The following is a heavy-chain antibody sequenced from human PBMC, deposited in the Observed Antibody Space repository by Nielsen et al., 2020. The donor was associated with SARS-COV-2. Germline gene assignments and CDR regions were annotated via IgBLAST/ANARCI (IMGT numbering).Heavy chain of an antibody. J-gene: IGHJ6*02. Sequence: ASVKVSCKASGYTFTSYGISWVRQAPGQGLEWMGWISAYNGNTNYAQKLQGRVTMTTDTSTSTAYMELRSLRSDDTAVYYCARGVELPHQPPTMDVWGQGTTVTVSS. V-gene: IGHV1-18*01. D-gene: IGHD2-15*01. CDR3: ARGVELPHQPPTMDV. CDR1: GYTFTSYG. CDR2: ISAYNGNT.